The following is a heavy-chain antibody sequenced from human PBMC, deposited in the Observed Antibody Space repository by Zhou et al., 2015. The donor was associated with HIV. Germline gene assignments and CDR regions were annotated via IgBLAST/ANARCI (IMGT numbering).Heavy chain of an antibody. Sequence: QVQLVQSGTEVKKPGSSVKVSCKASGGTFSGFDISWVRQAPGQGLEWMGGIIPIFGTANYAQKFQGRVTITADKSTSTAYMELSSLRSEDTAVYYCARDLGSGYYDYWGQGTLVTVSS. CDR1: GGTFSGFD. CDR2: IIPIFGTA. V-gene: IGHV1-69*06. J-gene: IGHJ4*02. CDR3: ARDLGSGYYDY. D-gene: IGHD3-22*01.